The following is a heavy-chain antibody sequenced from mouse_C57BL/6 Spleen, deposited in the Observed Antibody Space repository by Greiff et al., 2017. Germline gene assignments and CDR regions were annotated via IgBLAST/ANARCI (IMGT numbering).Heavy chain of an antibody. Sequence: EVKLQESGPVLVKPGASVKMSCKASGYTFTDYYMNWVKQSHGKSLEWIGVINPYNGGTSYNQKFKGKATLTVDKSSSTAYMELNSLTSEDSAVYYCASVGGTVVAHWYFDVWGTGTTVTVSS. J-gene: IGHJ1*03. CDR1: GYTFTDYY. CDR3: ASVGGTVVAHWYFDV. V-gene: IGHV1-19*01. CDR2: INPYNGGT. D-gene: IGHD1-1*01.